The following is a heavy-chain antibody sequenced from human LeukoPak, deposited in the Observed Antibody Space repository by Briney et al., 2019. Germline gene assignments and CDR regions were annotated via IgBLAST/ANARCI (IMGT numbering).Heavy chain of an antibody. CDR1: GGSISSYY. Sequence: SETLSLTCTVSGGSISSYYWSWLRQPPGKGLEWIGYIYYSGSTNYNPSLKSRVTISVDTSKNQFSLKLSSVTAADTAVYYCARDRGLGHDYWGQGTLVTVSS. D-gene: IGHD3-16*01. CDR3: ARDRGLGHDY. J-gene: IGHJ4*02. CDR2: IYYSGST. V-gene: IGHV4-59*01.